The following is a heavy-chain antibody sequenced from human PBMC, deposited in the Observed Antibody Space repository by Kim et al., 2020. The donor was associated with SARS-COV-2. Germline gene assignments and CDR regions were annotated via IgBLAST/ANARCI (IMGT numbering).Heavy chain of an antibody. CDR3: ATTFYGGVSGAVTTSYNWFDP. CDR1: GGSISSSSYY. J-gene: IGHJ5*02. CDR2: IYYSGST. D-gene: IGHD4-17*01. Sequence: SETLSLTCTVSGGSISSSSYYWGWIRQPPGKGLEWIGSIYYSGSTYYNPSLKSRVTISVDTSKNQFSLKLSSVTAADTAVYYCATTFYGGVSGAVTTSYNWFDPWGQGTLVTVSS. V-gene: IGHV4-39*01.